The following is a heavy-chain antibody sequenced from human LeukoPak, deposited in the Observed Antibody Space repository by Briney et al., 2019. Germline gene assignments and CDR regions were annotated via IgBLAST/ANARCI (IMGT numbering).Heavy chain of an antibody. CDR3: ARAPIQYHFDY. Sequence: PSETLSLTCTVSGYSISSGYYWGWIRQPLGKGLEWIGSIYHTGSTYYNPSLKSRVTISVDTSKNQFSLKLSSVTAADTAVYYCARAPIQYHFDYWGQGTLVTVSS. V-gene: IGHV4-38-2*02. CDR1: GYSISSGYY. J-gene: IGHJ4*02. CDR2: IYHTGST. D-gene: IGHD4-11*01.